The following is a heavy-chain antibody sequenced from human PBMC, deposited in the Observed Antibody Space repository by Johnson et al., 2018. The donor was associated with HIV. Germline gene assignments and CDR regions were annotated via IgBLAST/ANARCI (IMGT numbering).Heavy chain of an antibody. V-gene: IGHV3-13*01. Sequence: QLVESGGGLVQPGGSLRLSCAASGFTFGSYDMHWVRQATGKGLEWVSGIGTAGDTYYPGSVKGRFPISRENAKNSLYLQMNSLRAGDTAVYYCGCPVTTSDHDDAFDIWGQGTMVTVSS. CDR3: GCPVTTSDHDDAFDI. J-gene: IGHJ3*02. CDR1: GFTFGSYD. CDR2: IGTAGDT. D-gene: IGHD4-11*01.